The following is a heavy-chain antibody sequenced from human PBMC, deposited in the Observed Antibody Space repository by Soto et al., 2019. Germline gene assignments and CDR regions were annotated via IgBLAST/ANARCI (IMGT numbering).Heavy chain of an antibody. Sequence: PSETLSLTCTGSGVSITSYCWSWIRQSPGTGLDWIGSISISGATYSNPTLNGRAALSVDTSDNHLSLTLNSVTTADTAVYFCARDRRDGYKRYFDFWGQGNQVTVSS. CDR1: GVSITSYC. CDR3: ARDRRDGYKRYFDF. V-gene: IGHV4-59*01. J-gene: IGHJ4*02. D-gene: IGHD5-12*01. CDR2: ISISGAT.